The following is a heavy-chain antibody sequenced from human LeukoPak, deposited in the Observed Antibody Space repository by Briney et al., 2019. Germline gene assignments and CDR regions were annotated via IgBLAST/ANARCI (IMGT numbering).Heavy chain of an antibody. V-gene: IGHV3-21*01. CDR2: ISSSSSYI. CDR3: ARDRGGDWNAFDI. J-gene: IGHJ3*02. D-gene: IGHD2-21*02. CDR1: GFTFSSYS. Sequence: PXGSLXLSCAASGFTFSSYSMNWVRQAPGKGLEWVSSISSSSSYIYYADSVKGRFTISRDNAKNSLYLQMNSLRAEDTAVYYCARDRGGDWNAFDIWGQGTMVTVSS.